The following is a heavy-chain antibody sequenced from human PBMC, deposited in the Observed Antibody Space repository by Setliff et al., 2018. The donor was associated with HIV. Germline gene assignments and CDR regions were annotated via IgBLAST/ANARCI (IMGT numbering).Heavy chain of an antibody. CDR1: GGTFINSA. Sequence: GASVKVSCKASGGTFINSAFNWVRQAPGQSLEWMGCINGGKGDTKYPQKFQGRVTMTRDTSTSTVYMDLSSLRSEDTAVYYCASPSFGDVDYYYGMDVWGQGTTVTVSS. CDR2: INGGKGDT. CDR3: ASPSFGDVDYYYGMDV. J-gene: IGHJ6*02. D-gene: IGHD3-10*01. V-gene: IGHV1-3*01.